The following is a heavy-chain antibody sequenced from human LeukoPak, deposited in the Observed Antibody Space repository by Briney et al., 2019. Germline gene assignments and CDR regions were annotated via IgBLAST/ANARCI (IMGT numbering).Heavy chain of an antibody. Sequence: PSETLSLTCAVYGGSFSGYYWSWIRQPPGKGLEWIGSIYYSGSTYYNPSLKSRVTISVDTYKNQFSLKLSSVTAAATAVSYCSRHFVPLYYDILTGYYNWFDPWGQGTLDTVSS. J-gene: IGHJ5*02. CDR2: IYYSGST. CDR1: GGSFSGYY. D-gene: IGHD3-9*01. V-gene: IGHV4-34*01. CDR3: SRHFVPLYYDILTGYYNWFDP.